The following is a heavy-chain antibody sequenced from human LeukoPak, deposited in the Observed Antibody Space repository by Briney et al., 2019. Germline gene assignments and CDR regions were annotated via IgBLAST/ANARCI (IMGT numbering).Heavy chain of an antibody. J-gene: IGHJ4*02. CDR2: ITSSGTNT. CDR1: GFSFSDSY. CDR3: GRDPDYGDPY. D-gene: IGHD4/OR15-4a*01. V-gene: IGHV3-11*01. Sequence: GGSLRLSCSASGFSFSDSYMSWFRLSPEKGLEWIAYITSSGTNTEYADSVKGRFTISRVNAKNSLYLQMNSLRPEDTAVYYCGRDPDYGDPYWGQGTLVTVSS.